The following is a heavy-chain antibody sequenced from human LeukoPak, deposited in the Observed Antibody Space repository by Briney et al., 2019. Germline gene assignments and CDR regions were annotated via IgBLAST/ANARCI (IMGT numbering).Heavy chain of an antibody. V-gene: IGHV4-61*02. CDR1: GGSISSGSYY. Sequence: SQTLSLTCTVSGGSISSGSYYWSWIRQPAGKGLEWIGRIYTSGSTNYNPSLKSRVTISVDTSKNQFSLKLNSVTAADTAVYYCAREGGRTMVAKSFDYWGQGTLVTVSS. CDR2: IYTSGST. CDR3: AREGGRTMVAKSFDY. D-gene: IGHD3-10*01. J-gene: IGHJ4*02.